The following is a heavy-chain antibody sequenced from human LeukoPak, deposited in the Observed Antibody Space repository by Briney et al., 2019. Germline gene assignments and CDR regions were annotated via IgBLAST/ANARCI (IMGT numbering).Heavy chain of an antibody. J-gene: IGHJ4*02. V-gene: IGHV3-7*01. D-gene: IGHD3-3*01. CDR3: ARDHLQYYDFWSGNFDY. Sequence: GGSLRLSCAASGFTFSSYWMSWVRQAPGKGLEWVANIKQDGSEKYYVDSVKGRFTVSRDNAKNPLYLQMNSLRAEDTAVYYCARDHLQYYDFWSGNFDYWGQGTLVTVSS. CDR1: GFTFSSYW. CDR2: IKQDGSEK.